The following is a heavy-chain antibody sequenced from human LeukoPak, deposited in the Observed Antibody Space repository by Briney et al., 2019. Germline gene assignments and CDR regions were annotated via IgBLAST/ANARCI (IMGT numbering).Heavy chain of an antibody. D-gene: IGHD3-9*01. CDR1: GGSFSSSSYY. Sequence: SETLSLTCTVSGGSFSSSSYYWGWICQPPGKGLEWIGSIYYSGSTHYNPSLKSRVTISVDASKNQFSLKLSSVTAADTAVYYCARGTDDYDILTGYVNWFDPWGQGTLVTVSS. CDR2: IYYSGST. V-gene: IGHV4-39*07. J-gene: IGHJ5*02. CDR3: ARGTDDYDILTGYVNWFDP.